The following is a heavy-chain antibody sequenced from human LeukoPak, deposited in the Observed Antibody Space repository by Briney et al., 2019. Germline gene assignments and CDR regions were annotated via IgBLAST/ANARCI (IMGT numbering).Heavy chain of an antibody. Sequence: SETLSLTCTVSGGSISSYYWSWIRQPPGKGLEWIGYIYFSGTTNYNPSLKSRVTISVDTSKNQFSLKLSSVTAADTAVYYCAREDPQTTVPEGLDVWGQGTTVTVSS. D-gene: IGHD4-17*01. CDR1: GGSISSYY. J-gene: IGHJ6*02. V-gene: IGHV4-59*01. CDR3: AREDPQTTVPEGLDV. CDR2: IYFSGTT.